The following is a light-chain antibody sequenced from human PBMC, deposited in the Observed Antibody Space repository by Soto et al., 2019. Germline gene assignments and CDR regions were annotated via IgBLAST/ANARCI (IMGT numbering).Light chain of an antibody. CDR1: QSVSSNY. J-gene: IGKJ2*01. CDR2: GAS. Sequence: EIVLTQSPGTLSLSPGERATLSCRASQSVSSNYLVWYQQRPGQALRLLIYGASSRATGIPDRFSGSGSGTDFALTISRLEPEDFALYYCQQYSASPSTFGQGTKLEIK. CDR3: QQYSASPST. V-gene: IGKV3-20*01.